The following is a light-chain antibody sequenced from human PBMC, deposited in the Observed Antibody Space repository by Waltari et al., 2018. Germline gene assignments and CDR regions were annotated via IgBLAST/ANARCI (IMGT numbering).Light chain of an antibody. J-gene: IGKJ4*01. V-gene: IGKV1-39*01. CDR3: QQSYVTPST. CDR1: QSVRSF. CDR2: TTS. Sequence: DIQMTQTPSSLPASAGARVTITCRASQSVRSFLNWYQQKPGKAPKLLIYTTSTLQSGVPSRFTGSGSGTDFTLTINSLQPEDFATYYCQQSYVTPSTFGGGTKVDIK.